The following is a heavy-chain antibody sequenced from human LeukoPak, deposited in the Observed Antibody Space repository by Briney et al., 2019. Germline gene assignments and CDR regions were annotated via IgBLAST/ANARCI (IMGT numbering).Heavy chain of an antibody. CDR1: DYSVDSVHC. D-gene: IGHD3-10*01. J-gene: IGHJ5*02. V-gene: IGHV4-38-2*02. Sequence: SETLSLTCTVSDYSVDSVHCWGWIRQPPGKGLEWIGTFCRSGTTYYNPSLKSRVTISLDTSDNQFSLRLSSVTAADTAVYYCARGILLWFGELSHTNWFDPWGQGTLVTVSS. CDR3: ARGILLWFGELSHTNWFDP. CDR2: FCRSGTT.